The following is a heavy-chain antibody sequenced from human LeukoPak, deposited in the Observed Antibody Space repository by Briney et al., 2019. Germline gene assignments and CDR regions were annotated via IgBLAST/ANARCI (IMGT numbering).Heavy chain of an antibody. Sequence: GGSLRLSCAASGFTFSSYSMNWVRQAPGKGLEWVSSISSSSSYVYYADSVKGRFTISRDNAKNSLYLQMNSLRAEDTAVYYCARCAHDFWSGYYTYYYYHYMDVWGKGTTVTVSS. J-gene: IGHJ6*03. V-gene: IGHV3-21*01. CDR1: GFTFSSYS. D-gene: IGHD3-3*01. CDR3: ARCAHDFWSGYYTYYYYHYMDV. CDR2: ISSSSSYV.